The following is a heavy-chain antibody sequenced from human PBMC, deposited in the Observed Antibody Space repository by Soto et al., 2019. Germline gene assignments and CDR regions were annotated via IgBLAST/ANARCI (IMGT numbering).Heavy chain of an antibody. J-gene: IGHJ6*02. CDR1: GFTFSDYY. Sequence: GGSLRLSCAASGFTFSDYYMSWIRQAPGKGLEWVSYISSSGSTIYYADSVKGRFTISRDNAKNSLYLQMNSLRAEDTAVYYCARVGYCSSTSCFYGMDVWGQGTTVTISS. V-gene: IGHV3-11*01. CDR2: ISSSGSTI. D-gene: IGHD2-2*01. CDR3: ARVGYCSSTSCFYGMDV.